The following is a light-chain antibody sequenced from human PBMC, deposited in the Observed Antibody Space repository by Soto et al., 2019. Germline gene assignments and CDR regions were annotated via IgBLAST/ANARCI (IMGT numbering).Light chain of an antibody. V-gene: IGKV3-20*01. J-gene: IGKJ1*01. CDR2: GAS. CDR1: QTVRSSS. Sequence: DIVLSQSPGTLSLSPGERATLSRRASQTVRSSSLAWYQQKPGQAPRLLIFGASTRAAGFPDRFSGSGSGADFTLTISRLQPEDVAVYYCQQYGSSPRTFGQGTKVDI. CDR3: QQYGSSPRT.